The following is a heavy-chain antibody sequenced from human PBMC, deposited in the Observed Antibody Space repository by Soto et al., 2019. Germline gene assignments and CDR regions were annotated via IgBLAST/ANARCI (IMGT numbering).Heavy chain of an antibody. CDR1: GGSISSGGYY. D-gene: IGHD6-13*01. CDR3: ARDMLAEAGYYYYGMDV. Sequence: SETLSLTCTVSGGSISSGGYYWSWIRQHPGKGLEWIGYIYYSGSTYYSPSLKSRVTISVDTSKNQFSLKLSSVTAADTAVYYCARDMLAEAGYYYYGMDVWGQGTKVTVSS. V-gene: IGHV4-31*03. J-gene: IGHJ6*02. CDR2: IYYSGST.